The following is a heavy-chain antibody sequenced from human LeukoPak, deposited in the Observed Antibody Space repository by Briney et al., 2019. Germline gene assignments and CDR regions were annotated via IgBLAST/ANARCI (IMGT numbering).Heavy chain of an antibody. CDR2: ISYDGSNK. CDR1: GFTFSSYA. J-gene: IGHJ4*02. D-gene: IGHD1-1*01. CDR3: ARSEPDEGLNWKHYFDY. V-gene: IGHV3-30-3*01. Sequence: GGSLRLSCAASGFTFSSYAMHWVRQAPGKGLEWVAVISYDGSNKYYADSVKGRFTISRDNSKNTRYLQMNSLRAEDTAVYYCARSEPDEGLNWKHYFDYWGQGTLVTVSS.